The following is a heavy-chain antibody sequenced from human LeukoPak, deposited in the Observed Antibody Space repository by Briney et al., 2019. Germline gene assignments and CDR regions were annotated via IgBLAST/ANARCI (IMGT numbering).Heavy chain of an antibody. J-gene: IGHJ4*02. V-gene: IGHV4-4*07. CDR2: IYTSGST. Sequence: SETLSLTCTGSGGSISSYYWSWIRQPAGKGLEWIGRIYTSGSTNYNPSLKSRVTMSVDTSKNQFSLKLSSVTAADTAVYYCARQGRGTVTTHFGYWGQGTLVTVSS. D-gene: IGHD4-11*01. CDR3: ARQGRGTVTTHFGY. CDR1: GGSISSYY.